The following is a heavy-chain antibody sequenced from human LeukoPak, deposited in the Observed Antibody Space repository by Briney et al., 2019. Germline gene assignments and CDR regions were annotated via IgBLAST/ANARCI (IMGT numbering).Heavy chain of an antibody. CDR1: GGSTSSSNYY. D-gene: IGHD6-13*01. V-gene: IGHV4-39*01. CDR3: ARQAYSSNLGWFDP. J-gene: IGHJ5*02. Sequence: PSETLSLTCTVSGGSTSSSNYYWGWIRQPPGEGLGWIGNIYNSGSNYYNPSLKSRVTISVDTSKNQFSLKLSSVTAADTAVYYCARQAYSSNLGWFDPWGQGTLVTVSS. CDR2: IYNSGSN.